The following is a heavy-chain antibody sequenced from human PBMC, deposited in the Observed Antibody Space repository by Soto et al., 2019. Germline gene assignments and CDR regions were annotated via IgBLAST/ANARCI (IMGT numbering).Heavy chain of an antibody. CDR1: VFTFSSYW. J-gene: IGHJ4*02. D-gene: IGHD6-13*01. CDR3: ARGLAAAGTFDY. V-gene: IGHV3-74*01. Sequence: WWSLRLSCSASVFTFSSYWMHWFRQAPGKGLVWVSRINSDGSSTSYADSVKGRFTISRDNAKNTLYLQMNSLRAEDTAVYYCARGLAAAGTFDYWGQGTLVTVSS. CDR2: INSDGSST.